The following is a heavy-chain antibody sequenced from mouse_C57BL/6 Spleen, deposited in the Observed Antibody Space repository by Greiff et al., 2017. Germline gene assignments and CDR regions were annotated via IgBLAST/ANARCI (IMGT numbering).Heavy chain of an antibody. V-gene: IGHV1-39*01. CDR2: INPNYGTT. D-gene: IGHD2-4*01. CDR3: AKRGLLAY. J-gene: IGHJ3*01. CDR1: GYSFTDYN. Sequence: VQLQQSGPELVKPGASVKISCKASGYSFTDYNMNWVKQSNGKSLEWIGVINPNYGTTSYNQKFKGKAPLTVDQYSSTAYMQLNSLTSEESAVSYCAKRGLLAYWGQGTLVTVSA.